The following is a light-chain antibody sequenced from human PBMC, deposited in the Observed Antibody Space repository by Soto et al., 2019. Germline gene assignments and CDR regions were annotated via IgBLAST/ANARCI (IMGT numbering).Light chain of an antibody. J-gene: IGKJ1*01. CDR3: QQRSNCPPWT. Sequence: EIGLTQSPATLSLSPGERATLSCRASQSVSSSLAWYQQKPGQAPRLLIYDASNRATGIPARFSGSGAGTDFTLTISSLETEYFAVYYCQQRSNCPPWTFGQGTKVEIK. CDR1: QSVSSS. V-gene: IGKV3-11*01. CDR2: DAS.